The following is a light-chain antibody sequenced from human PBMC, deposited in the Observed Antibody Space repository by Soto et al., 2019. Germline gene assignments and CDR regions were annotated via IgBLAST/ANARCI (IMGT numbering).Light chain of an antibody. CDR1: SSDVGSYNL. CDR3: CSYAGSSTFVV. J-gene: IGLJ2*01. V-gene: IGLV2-23*01. Sequence: QSVLTQPASVSGSPGQSITISCTGTSSDVGSYNLVSWYQQHPGKAPKLMIYEGSKRPSGVSNRFSGSESGNTASLTISGLQAEDEADYYCCSYAGSSTFVVFGGGTQLTVL. CDR2: EGS.